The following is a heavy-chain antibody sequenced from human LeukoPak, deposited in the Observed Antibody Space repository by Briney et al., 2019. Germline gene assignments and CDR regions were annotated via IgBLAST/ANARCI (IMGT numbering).Heavy chain of an antibody. CDR3: ARGPLDSGYTYFDY. J-gene: IGHJ4*02. D-gene: IGHD5-12*01. V-gene: IGHV4-59*12. CDR2: FSYSGST. CDR1: GDSISSYY. Sequence: SETLSLTCTVSGDSISSYYWSWIRQPPGKGPEWIGYFSYSGSTNYNPSLKSRVTISVDTSKNQFSLNLSSVTAADTAVYYCARGPLDSGYTYFDYWGQGTLVSVAS.